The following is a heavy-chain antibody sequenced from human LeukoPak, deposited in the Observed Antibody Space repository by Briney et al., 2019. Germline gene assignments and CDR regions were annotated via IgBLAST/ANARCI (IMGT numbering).Heavy chain of an antibody. D-gene: IGHD3-3*01. Sequence: SETLSLTCTVSGGSISSSSYYWGWIRQPPGNGLEWIGSIYYSGSTYYNPSLKSRVTISVDTSKNQFSLKLSSVTAADTAVYYCARDRADWSGLYWGQGTLVTVSS. J-gene: IGHJ4*02. V-gene: IGHV4-39*07. CDR3: ARDRADWSGLY. CDR1: GGSISSSSYY. CDR2: IYYSGST.